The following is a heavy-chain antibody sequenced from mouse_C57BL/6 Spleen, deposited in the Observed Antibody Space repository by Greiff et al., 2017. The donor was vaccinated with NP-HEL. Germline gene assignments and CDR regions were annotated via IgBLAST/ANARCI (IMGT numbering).Heavy chain of an antibody. D-gene: IGHD2-1*01. CDR3: ARAGNYVNYFDY. V-gene: IGHV3-6*01. CDR2: ISYDGSN. J-gene: IGHJ2*01. CDR1: GYSITSGYY. Sequence: EVKLMESGPGLVKPSQSLSLTCSVTGYSITSGYYWNWIRQFPGNKLEWMGYISYDGSNNYNPSLKNRISITRDTSKNQFFLKLNSVTTEDTATYYCARAGNYVNYFDYWGQGTTLTVSS.